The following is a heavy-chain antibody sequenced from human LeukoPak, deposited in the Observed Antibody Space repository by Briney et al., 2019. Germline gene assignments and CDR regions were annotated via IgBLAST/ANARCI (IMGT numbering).Heavy chain of an antibody. CDR2: ISVYNGNT. D-gene: IGHD6-19*01. Sequence: ASVKVSFKASGYIFFNCGISWVRQAPGQGLEWMGWISVYNGNTNYAQKLQGRVTMTTDTSTSTAYMELRSLRSDDTAVYYCARDILSGSTSGWNDYWGQGTLVTVSS. J-gene: IGHJ4*02. CDR1: GYIFFNCG. V-gene: IGHV1-18*01. CDR3: ARDILSGSTSGWNDY.